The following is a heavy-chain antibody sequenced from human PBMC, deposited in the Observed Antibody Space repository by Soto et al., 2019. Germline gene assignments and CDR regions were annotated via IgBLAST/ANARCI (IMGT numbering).Heavy chain of an antibody. V-gene: IGHV1-2*02. J-gene: IGHJ4*02. CDR1: GYTFTGYY. CDR3: AXGRLPYCGGDCYSPMRY. Sequence: ASVKVSCKASGYTFTGYYMHWVQQAPGQGLEGMGWINPNSGGTNYAQKFQGRVTMTRDTSISTAYMELSRLRSDDTAVYYCAXGRLPYCGGDCYSPMRYWGQGTLVTVSS. D-gene: IGHD2-21*02. CDR2: INPNSGGT.